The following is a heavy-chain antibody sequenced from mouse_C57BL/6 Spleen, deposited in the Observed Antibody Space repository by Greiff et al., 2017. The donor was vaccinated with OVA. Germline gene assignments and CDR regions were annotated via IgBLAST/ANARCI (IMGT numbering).Heavy chain of an antibody. CDR2: IYPGSGNT. CDR1: GYTFTDYY. V-gene: IGHV1-76*01. Sequence: QVQLKQSGAELVRPGASVKLSCKASGYTFTDYYINWVKQRPGQGLEWIARIYPGSGNTYYNEKFKGKATLTAEKSSSTAYMQLSSLTSEDSAVYFCARRSYGSSYAAMDYWGQGTSVTVSS. CDR3: ARRSYGSSYAAMDY. J-gene: IGHJ4*01. D-gene: IGHD1-1*01.